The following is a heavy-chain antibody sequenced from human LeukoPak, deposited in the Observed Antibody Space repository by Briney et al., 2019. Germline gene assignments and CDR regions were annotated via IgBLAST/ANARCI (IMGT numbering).Heavy chain of an antibody. CDR3: ARRYCSSTDCLFDY. V-gene: IGHV3-48*04. J-gene: IGHJ4*02. Sequence: GGSPRLSCAASGFTFSSYSMNWVRQAPGKGLEWISYITTSSSTIYYADSVKGRFTISRDNAKNSLYLQMNSLRAEDTAVYYCARRYCSSTDCLFDYWGQGTLVTVSS. D-gene: IGHD2-2*01. CDR1: GFTFSSYS. CDR2: ITTSSSTI.